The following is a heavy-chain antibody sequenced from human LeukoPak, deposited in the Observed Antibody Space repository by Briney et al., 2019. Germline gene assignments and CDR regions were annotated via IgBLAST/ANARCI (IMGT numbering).Heavy chain of an antibody. CDR2: INPTGGGA. V-gene: IGHV1-46*01. D-gene: IGHD6-6*01. CDR1: GYTFTSYY. J-gene: IGHJ4*02. CDR3: AREVKGSSSSNFDY. Sequence: ASVKVSCKASGYTFTSYYMHWVRQAPGQGLEWMGIINPTGGGATYAQEFQGRVTMTRDTSTSTVYMELSSLRFEDMAVYYCAREVKGSSSSNFDYWGQGTLVTVSS.